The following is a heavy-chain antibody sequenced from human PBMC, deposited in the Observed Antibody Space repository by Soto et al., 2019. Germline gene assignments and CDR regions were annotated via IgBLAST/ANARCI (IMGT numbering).Heavy chain of an antibody. CDR1: GYTFTSYD. CDR2: MNPNSGNT. V-gene: IGHV1-8*01. J-gene: IGHJ6*03. Sequence: ASVKVSCKASGYTFTSYDINWVRQATGQGLEWMGWMNPNSGNTGYAQKFQGRVTMTRNTSISTAYMELSSLRSEDTAVYYCARAKRGYGSGSPNYYCYSYMGVWGKGITVTVSS. D-gene: IGHD3-10*01. CDR3: ARAKRGYGSGSPNYYCYSYMGV.